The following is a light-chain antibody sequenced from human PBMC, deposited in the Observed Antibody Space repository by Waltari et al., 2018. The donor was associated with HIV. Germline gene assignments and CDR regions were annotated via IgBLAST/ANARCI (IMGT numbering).Light chain of an antibody. CDR2: HAS. CDR1: QSISNH. CDR3: QQSHSIPRT. V-gene: IGKV1-39*01. Sequence: DIQMTQSPSSLSASIGARVTITCRASQSISNHLNWYQQKPRQAPKFLIYHASNLQNGVPPRFRGSGSGTDFTLTITSLQPEDFATYYCQQSHSIPRTFGQGTTVEI. J-gene: IGKJ1*01.